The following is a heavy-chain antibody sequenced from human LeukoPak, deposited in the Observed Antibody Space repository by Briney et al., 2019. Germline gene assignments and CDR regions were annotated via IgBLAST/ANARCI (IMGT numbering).Heavy chain of an antibody. J-gene: IGHJ4*02. V-gene: IGHV3-23*01. Sequence: GGSLRLSCAASGFTFSNYVMKWGRQGPGEGLEWVSVISGTGAITYYADSVKGRFTISRDNSKNTLYLQMNSLRAEDTALYYCAKETYNSGWFPDYWGQGTLVTVSS. D-gene: IGHD6-19*01. CDR2: ISGTGAIT. CDR1: GFTFSNYV. CDR3: AKETYNSGWFPDY.